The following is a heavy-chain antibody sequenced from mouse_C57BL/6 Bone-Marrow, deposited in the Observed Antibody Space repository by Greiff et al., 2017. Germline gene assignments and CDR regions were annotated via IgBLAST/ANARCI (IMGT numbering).Heavy chain of an antibody. Sequence: QVQLKESGAELVKPGASVKLSCKASGYTFTSYWMQWVKQRPGQGLEWIGEIDPSDSYTNYNQKFKGKATLTVDTSSSTAYMQLSSLTSEDSAVYYCAMGDYVWFAYWGQGTLVTVSA. CDR1: GYTFTSYW. CDR3: AMGDYVWFAY. D-gene: IGHD1-1*01. J-gene: IGHJ3*01. CDR2: IDPSDSYT. V-gene: IGHV1-50*01.